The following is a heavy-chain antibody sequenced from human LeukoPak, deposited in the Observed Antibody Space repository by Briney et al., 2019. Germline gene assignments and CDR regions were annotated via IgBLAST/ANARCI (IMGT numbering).Heavy chain of an antibody. J-gene: IGHJ4*02. CDR1: GFTFSSYW. D-gene: IGHD4-17*01. Sequence: GGSLRLSCSASGFTFSSYWMHWVRQTPGKGLVWVSRINGAGSSISYAHSVKGRVTISRGNAKNTLYLQMNNLRAEDTAVYSCARGGDYKNDYWGQGTLVTVSS. CDR3: ARGGDYKNDY. V-gene: IGHV3-74*01. CDR2: INGAGSSI.